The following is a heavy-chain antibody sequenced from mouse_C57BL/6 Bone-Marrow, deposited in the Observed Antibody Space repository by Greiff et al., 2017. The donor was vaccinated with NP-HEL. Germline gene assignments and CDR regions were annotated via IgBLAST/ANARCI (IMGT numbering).Heavy chain of an antibody. Sequence: EVQLVESGPGMVKPSQSLSLTCTVTGYSITSGYDWHWIRHFPGNKLEWMGYISYSGSTNYNPSLKSRISITHDTSKNHFFLKLNSVTTEDTATYYCARGGGYYGSSYAMDYWGQGTSVTVSS. CDR2: ISYSGST. CDR1: GYSITSGYD. CDR3: ARGGGYYGSSYAMDY. J-gene: IGHJ4*01. D-gene: IGHD1-1*01. V-gene: IGHV3-1*01.